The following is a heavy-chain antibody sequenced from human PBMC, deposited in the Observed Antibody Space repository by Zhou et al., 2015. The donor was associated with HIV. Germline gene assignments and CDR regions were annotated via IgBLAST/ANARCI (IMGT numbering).Heavy chain of an antibody. CDR2: VNSESNLK. CDR1: IHFQYLR. V-gene: IGHV3-48*01. J-gene: IGHJ4*02. D-gene: IGHD3-16*01. Sequence: EVQLVESGGGLVQPGGVPETVLCSLWIHFQYLRHELGPPGSRGRGWSGVSHVNSESNLKDYADSVKGRFTISRDNAKNSVNLQLSSLRGEDTAVYYCVRDDNWAFDYVGPGNPGHRLL. CDR3: VRDDNWAFDY.